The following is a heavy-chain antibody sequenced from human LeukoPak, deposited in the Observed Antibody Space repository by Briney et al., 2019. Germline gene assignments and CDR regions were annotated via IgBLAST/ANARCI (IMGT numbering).Heavy chain of an antibody. Sequence: SETLSLTCTVSGGSISSSSYYWGWIRQPPGKGLEWIGSIYYSGSIYYNPSLKSRVTIFVDTSKNQFSLKLSSVTAADTAVYYCARLCGYYYDSSGYVDYWGQGTLVTVSS. CDR1: GGSISSSSYY. CDR3: ARLCGYYYDSSGYVDY. D-gene: IGHD3-22*01. J-gene: IGHJ4*02. CDR2: IYYSGSI. V-gene: IGHV4-39*01.